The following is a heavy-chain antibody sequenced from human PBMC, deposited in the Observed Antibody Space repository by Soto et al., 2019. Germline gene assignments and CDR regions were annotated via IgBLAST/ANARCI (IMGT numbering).Heavy chain of an antibody. CDR3: ARDLWGYCGTDCYPLDV. CDR1: GGTISRYY. J-gene: IGHJ6*02. CDR2: MYNTGST. V-gene: IGHV4-59*01. Sequence: QVQLQESGPGLVKLSETLSLTCTVSGGTISRYYWSWMRQPPGKGLEWIGYMYNTGSTVYNPSFKSRVTISVDTSKNQFSLKLNSVTAADTAVYYCARDLWGYCGTDCYPLDVWGQGTTVTVSS. D-gene: IGHD2-21*02.